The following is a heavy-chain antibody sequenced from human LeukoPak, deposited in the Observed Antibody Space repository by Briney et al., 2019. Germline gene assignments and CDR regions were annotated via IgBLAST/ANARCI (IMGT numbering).Heavy chain of an antibody. CDR3: ARRRDLYSGSYYPFDY. J-gene: IGHJ4*02. CDR1: GYSFTSYW. D-gene: IGHD1-26*01. CDR2: IYPGDSDA. V-gene: IGHV5-51*01. Sequence: GESLKISCKGAGYSFTSYWIGWVRQMPGKGLKWMGTIYPGDSDARYSPSFQGQVTISADKSISTAYLQWSSLKASDTAMYYCARRRDLYSGSYYPFDYWGQGTLVTVSS.